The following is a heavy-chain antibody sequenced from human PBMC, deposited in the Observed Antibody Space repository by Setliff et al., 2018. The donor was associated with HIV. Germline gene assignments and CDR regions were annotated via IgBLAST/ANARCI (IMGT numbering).Heavy chain of an antibody. J-gene: IGHJ4*02. D-gene: IGHD3-3*01. CDR1: GGSMTSSNYY. CDR2: ISSSGST. CDR3: ATGIGGPNEY. Sequence: PSETLSLTCTVSGGSMTSSNYYWGWVRQSPGRGLEWIGSISSSGSTTYHPSLRSRVTVSAATSKNQFSLRLSSVTAADTAVYYCATGIGGPNEYWGQGTLVTVSS. V-gene: IGHV4-39*07.